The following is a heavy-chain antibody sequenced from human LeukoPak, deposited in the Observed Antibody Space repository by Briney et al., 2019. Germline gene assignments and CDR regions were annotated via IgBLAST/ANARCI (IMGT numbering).Heavy chain of an antibody. CDR3: ARDSPIAARPFDY. CDR2: INPSGGST. D-gene: IGHD6-6*01. J-gene: IGHJ4*02. Sequence: GASVKVSCKASGYTFTSYYMHWVRQAPGQGLEWMGIINPSGGSTSYAQKFQGRVTMTRDMSTSTVYMGLSSLRSEDTAVYYCARDSPIAARPFDYWGQGTLVTVSS. V-gene: IGHV1-46*01. CDR1: GYTFTSYY.